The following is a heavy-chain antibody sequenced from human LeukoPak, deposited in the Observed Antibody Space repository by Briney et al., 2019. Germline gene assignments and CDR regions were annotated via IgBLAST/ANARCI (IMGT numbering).Heavy chain of an antibody. Sequence: SETLSLTCTVSGGSISNYYWSWIRQPPGKGLEWIGYIYYSGSTNYNPSLKSRVTISVDTSKNQFSLKLSSVTAADTAVYYCARGTMTTGFDIWGQGTMVTVSS. CDR1: GGSISNYY. J-gene: IGHJ3*02. D-gene: IGHD4-17*01. CDR2: IYYSGST. V-gene: IGHV4-59*01. CDR3: ARGTMTTGFDI.